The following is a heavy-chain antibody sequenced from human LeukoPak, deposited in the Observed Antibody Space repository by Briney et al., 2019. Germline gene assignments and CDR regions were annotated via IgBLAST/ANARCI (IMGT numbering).Heavy chain of an antibody. CDR1: GGSINSGDYY. CDR2: IYHSGST. V-gene: IGHV4-30-4*08. J-gene: IGHJ3*02. CDR3: ARDGCRSSSCYKSFDT. D-gene: IGHD2-2*02. Sequence: PSETLSLTCTVSGGSINSGDYYWSWIRQLPSGGPEWIGYIYHSGSTYYNPSLKSRVSISLDTSKNQFSMKLNSVTAADTAVYYCARDGCRSSSCYKSFDTWGQGTVVTVSS.